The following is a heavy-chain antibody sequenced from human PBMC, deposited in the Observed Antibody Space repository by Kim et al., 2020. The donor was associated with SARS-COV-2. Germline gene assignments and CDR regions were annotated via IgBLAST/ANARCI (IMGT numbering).Heavy chain of an antibody. D-gene: IGHD6-13*01. CDR1: GYTFTSYA. CDR2: INTNTGNP. CDR3: ASPVFSSSEWYFQY. J-gene: IGHJ1*01. Sequence: ASVKVSCKASGYTFTSYAMNWVRQAPGQGLEYMGWINTNTGNPTYAQGFTGRFVFSLDTSVSTAYLQISSLQVEDTAVYYCASPVFSSSEWYFQYWGQDTLVTVSS. V-gene: IGHV7-4-1*02.